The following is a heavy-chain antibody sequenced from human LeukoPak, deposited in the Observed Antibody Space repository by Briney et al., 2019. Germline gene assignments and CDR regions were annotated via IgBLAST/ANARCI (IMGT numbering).Heavy chain of an antibody. J-gene: IGHJ4*02. Sequence: ASVKVSCKASGGTFSSYAISWVRQAPGQGLEWMGGITPIFGTANYAQKFQGRVTITADESTSTAYMELSSLRSEDTAVYYCARSQGYSYGSSYWGQGTLVTVSS. CDR3: ARSQGYSYGSSY. D-gene: IGHD5-18*01. CDR1: GGTFSSYA. CDR2: ITPIFGTA. V-gene: IGHV1-69*13.